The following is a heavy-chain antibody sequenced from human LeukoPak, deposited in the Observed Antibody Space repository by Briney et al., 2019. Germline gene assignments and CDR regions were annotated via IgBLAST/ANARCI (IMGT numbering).Heavy chain of an antibody. D-gene: IGHD5-18*01. CDR2: ISGSGGST. J-gene: IGHJ4*02. CDR3: APYSYRGIDY. CDR1: GFTFSSYA. Sequence: GGSLRLSCAASGFTFSSYAMSWVRQAPEKGLEWVSAISGSGGSTYYADSVKGRFTISRDNSKNTLYLQMNSLRAEDTAVYYCAPYSYRGIDYWGQGTLVTVSS. V-gene: IGHV3-23*01.